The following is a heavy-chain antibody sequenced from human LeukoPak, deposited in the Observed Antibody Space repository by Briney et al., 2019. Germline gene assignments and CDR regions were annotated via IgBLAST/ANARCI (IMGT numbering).Heavy chain of an antibody. CDR3: ARDQIVGASDAFDI. J-gene: IGHJ3*02. D-gene: IGHD1-26*01. V-gene: IGHV1-69*05. Sequence: SVKVSCKASGGTFSSYAISWVRQAPGQGLEWMGGIIPIFGTANYAQKFQGRVTITTDESTSTAYMELSSLRSEDTAVYYCARDQIVGASDAFDIWGQGTMVTVSS. CDR2: IIPIFGTA. CDR1: GGTFSSYA.